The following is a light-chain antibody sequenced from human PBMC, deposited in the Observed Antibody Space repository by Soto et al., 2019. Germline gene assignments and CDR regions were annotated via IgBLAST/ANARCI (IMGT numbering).Light chain of an antibody. CDR1: QGIRSD. CDR2: AAS. CDR3: LQHNSLPLT. V-gene: IGKV1-17*01. J-gene: IGKJ2*01. Sequence: DIQMTQSPSSLSASVGDRVTITCRASQGIRSDLVWYQQKPGKAPKRLIYAASSLQSGVPSRFSGTGSGTEFTLTSNSLQPEDFATYYCLQHNSLPLTFGQGTKLEIK.